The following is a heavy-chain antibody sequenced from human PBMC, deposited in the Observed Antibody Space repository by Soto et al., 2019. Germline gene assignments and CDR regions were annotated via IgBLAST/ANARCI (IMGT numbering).Heavy chain of an antibody. CDR1: GFTFSSYA. V-gene: IGHV3-30-3*01. Sequence: GGSLRLSCAASGFTFSSYAMHWVRQAPGKGLEWVAVISYDGSNKYYADSVKGRFTISRDNSKNTLYLQMNSLRAEDTAVYYCAGGSGWGDIDYWGQGTLVTVSS. D-gene: IGHD6-19*01. CDR3: AGGSGWGDIDY. CDR2: ISYDGSNK. J-gene: IGHJ4*02.